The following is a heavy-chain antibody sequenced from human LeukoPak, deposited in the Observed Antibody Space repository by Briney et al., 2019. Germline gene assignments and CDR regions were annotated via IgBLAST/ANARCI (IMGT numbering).Heavy chain of an antibody. D-gene: IGHD3-10*01. CDR3: ARDVWFGELSGGYYFDY. J-gene: IGHJ4*02. CDR2: ISSSSSYI. Sequence: GGSLRLSCAASGFTFSSYSMNWVRQAPGKGLEWVSSISSSSSYIYYADSVKGRFTISRDNAKNSLYLQMNGLRAEDTAVYYCARDVWFGELSGGYYFDYWGQGTLVTVSS. CDR1: GFTFSSYS. V-gene: IGHV3-21*01.